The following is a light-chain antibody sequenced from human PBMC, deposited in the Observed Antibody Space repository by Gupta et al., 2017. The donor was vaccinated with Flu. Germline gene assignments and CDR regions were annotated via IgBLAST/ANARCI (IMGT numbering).Light chain of an antibody. CDR3: SSYTSSSTWV. V-gene: IGLV2-14*01. Sequence: QSALTQPASVSGSPGQSITIYCTGTSSDVGRYNYVSWYQHHPGKAPKLMIYEVNNRPSGISSRFSASKSGNTASLTISGLQAEDEADYYCSSYTSSSTWVFGGGTSLTVL. CDR2: EVN. CDR1: SSDVGRYNY. J-gene: IGLJ3*02.